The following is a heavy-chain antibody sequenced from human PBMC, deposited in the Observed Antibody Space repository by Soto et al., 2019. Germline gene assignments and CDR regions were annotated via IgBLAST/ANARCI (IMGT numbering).Heavy chain of an antibody. V-gene: IGHV1-18*04. CDR1: GYTFTTYG. J-gene: IGHJ4*01. CDR3: ARVVKAGDYGDYGRYYFDY. CDR2: ISAYSGNT. Sequence: QVQLVQSGAEVKKPGASVKVTCKASGYTFTTYGITWVRQAPGLGLEWMGWISAYSGNTNYAQKLQGRLTVTTDTSTNTAYMDLRSLRSYDTAVYYCARVVKAGDYGDYGRYYFDYWGHGTLVTVSS. D-gene: IGHD4-17*01.